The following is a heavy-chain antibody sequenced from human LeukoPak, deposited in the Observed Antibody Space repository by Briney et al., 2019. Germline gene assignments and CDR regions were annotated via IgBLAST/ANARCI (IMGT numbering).Heavy chain of an antibody. CDR3: ARSKQLVREHIVVVTGAFDI. CDR2: INPNSGGT. V-gene: IGHV1-2*04. Sequence: ASVKVSCKASGYTFTGYYMHWVRQAPGQGLEWMGWINPNSGGTNYAQKFQGWVTMTRDTSISTAYMELSRLRSDDTAVYYCARSKQLVREHIVVVTGAFDIRGQGTMVTVSS. J-gene: IGHJ3*02. D-gene: IGHD2-21*02. CDR1: GYTFTGYY.